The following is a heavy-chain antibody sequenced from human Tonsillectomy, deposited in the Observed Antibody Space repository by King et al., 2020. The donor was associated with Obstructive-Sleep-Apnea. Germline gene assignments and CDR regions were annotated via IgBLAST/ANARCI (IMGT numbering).Heavy chain of an antibody. CDR2: IYYSGST. Sequence: QLQLQESGPGLVKPSETLSLTCTVSGGSISSYYWNWIRQPPGKGLEWIGYIYYSGSTTYNPSLKSRVTISVDTSKNQFSLKLNSVTAADTAVYYCARRGHYYGSGSDRSAQPHNWFDPWGQGTLVTVSS. D-gene: IGHD3-10*01. CDR3: ARRGHYYGSGSDRSAQPHNWFDP. CDR1: GGSISSYY. V-gene: IGHV4-59*08. J-gene: IGHJ5*02.